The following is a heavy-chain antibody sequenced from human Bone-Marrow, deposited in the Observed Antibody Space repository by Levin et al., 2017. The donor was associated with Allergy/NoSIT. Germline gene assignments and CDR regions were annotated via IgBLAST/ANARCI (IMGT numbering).Heavy chain of an antibody. Sequence: PGGSLRLSCAASGFAFRNYAISWVRQPPGKGPEWVSAIGVRDDTHYADSMRGRFAISRDNSRNTVYLHMNGLRVDDTGIYYCAQDRGGSYFGFWGRGTLVTVSS. CDR3: AQDRGGSYFGF. CDR2: IGVRDDT. J-gene: IGHJ4*02. CDR1: GFAFRNYA. V-gene: IGHV3-23*01. D-gene: IGHD3-10*01.